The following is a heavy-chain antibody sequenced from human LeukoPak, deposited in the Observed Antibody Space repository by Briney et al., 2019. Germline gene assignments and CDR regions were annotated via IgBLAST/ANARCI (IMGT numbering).Heavy chain of an antibody. CDR1: GYTFTGYL. CDR3: ARDRVFPTNNWFDP. CDR2: INPNSGVT. Sequence: APVKVSCKASGYTFTGYLIHWVRQAPGQGLEWMGWINPNSGVTNYAQKFQGRVTMTRDTSLSAAYVELSSLKSDDTALYYCARDRVFPTNNWFDPWGQGTLVTVSS. J-gene: IGHJ5*02. V-gene: IGHV1-2*02.